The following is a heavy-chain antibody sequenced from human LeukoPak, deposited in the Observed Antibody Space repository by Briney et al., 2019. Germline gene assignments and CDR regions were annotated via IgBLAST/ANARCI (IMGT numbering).Heavy chain of an antibody. V-gene: IGHV1-69*05. D-gene: IGHD3-22*01. J-gene: IGHJ3*02. Sequence: SVKVSCKASGGTFSSYAISWVRQAPGQGLEWMGRIIPIFGTANYAQKFQGRVTITTDESTSTAYMELSSLRSEDTAVYYCAGVSPSGYSTAGAFDIWGQGTMVTVSS. CDR3: AGVSPSGYSTAGAFDI. CDR1: GGTFSSYA. CDR2: IIPIFGTA.